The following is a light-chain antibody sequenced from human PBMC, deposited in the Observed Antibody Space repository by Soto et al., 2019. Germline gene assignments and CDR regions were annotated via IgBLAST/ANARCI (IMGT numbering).Light chain of an antibody. V-gene: IGKV1-5*03. CDR2: KAS. J-gene: IGKJ1*01. CDR1: QSISIW. Sequence: DIQMTQSPSTLSPSVGDRVTITCRASQSISIWLAWYQQKPGKAPNLLISKASSLESGVPSRFIGSGSGTEFTLTISSLQPDDFATYYCQQYNNYPWTFGQGTKVEIK. CDR3: QQYNNYPWT.